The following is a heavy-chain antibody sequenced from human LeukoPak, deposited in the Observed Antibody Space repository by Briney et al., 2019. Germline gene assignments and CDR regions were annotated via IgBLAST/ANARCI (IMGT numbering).Heavy chain of an antibody. V-gene: IGHV5-51*01. Sequence: GESLKISCKGSGYSFTNYWIGWVRQMPGKGLEWMGIIYPSDSDSTYSPSFQGQVTISADKSITTAYLQWSSLKASDTAMYYCARLGDNSGDYWGRGTLVTVSS. J-gene: IGHJ4*02. CDR1: GYSFTNYW. D-gene: IGHD4-23*01. CDR3: ARLGDNSGDY. CDR2: IYPSDSDS.